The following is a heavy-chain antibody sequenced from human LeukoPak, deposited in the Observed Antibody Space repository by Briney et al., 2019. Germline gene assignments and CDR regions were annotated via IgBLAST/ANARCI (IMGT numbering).Heavy chain of an antibody. J-gene: IGHJ4*02. CDR1: GYSFTSYH. Sequence: ASVKVSCKASGYSFTSYHIHWVRQAPGQGLEWMGIINPSGGTTNYAQKFQGRVTMTRDTSKNQFSLKLSSVTAADTAVYYCARGEQQLIIDYWGQGTLVTVSS. V-gene: IGHV1-46*01. CDR2: INPSGGTT. D-gene: IGHD6-13*01. CDR3: ARGEQQLIIDY.